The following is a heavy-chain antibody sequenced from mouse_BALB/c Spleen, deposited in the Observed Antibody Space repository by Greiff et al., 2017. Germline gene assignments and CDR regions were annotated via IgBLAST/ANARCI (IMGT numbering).Heavy chain of an antibody. CDR2: IYPSDSYT. CDR1: GYTFTSYW. CDR3: TRATFPEDYYAMDY. J-gene: IGHJ4*01. V-gene: IGHV1-69*02. Sequence: QVQLKQPGAELVRPGASVKLSCKASGYTFTSYWINWVKQRPGQGLEWIGNIYPSDSYTNYNQKFKDKATLTVDKSSSTAYMQLSSPTSEDSAVYYCTRATFPEDYYAMDYWGQGTSVTVSS.